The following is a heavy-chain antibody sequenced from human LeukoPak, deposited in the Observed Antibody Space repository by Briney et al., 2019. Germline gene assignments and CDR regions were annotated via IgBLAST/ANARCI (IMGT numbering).Heavy chain of an antibody. V-gene: IGHV3-30*02. CDR2: IQYDGSNK. D-gene: IGHD2-2*02. J-gene: IGHJ6*03. CDR1: GFTFSSYG. CDR3: ARGLSVVVPAAILKGLNHYYMDV. Sequence: GGSLRLSCAASGFTFSSYGMHWVCQAPGKRLEWVAFIQYDGSNKYYADSVKGRFTISRDNAKNSLYLQMNSLRAEDTAVYYCARGLSVVVPAAILKGLNHYYMDVWGKGTTVTVSS.